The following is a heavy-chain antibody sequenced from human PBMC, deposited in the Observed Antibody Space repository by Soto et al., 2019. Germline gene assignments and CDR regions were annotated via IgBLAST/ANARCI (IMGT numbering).Heavy chain of an antibody. J-gene: IGHJ5*02. D-gene: IGHD5-12*01. CDR2: IKHDGSEK. CDR1: GFTFSSDW. Sequence: HPGGSLRLSCAASGFTFSSDWMSWVRQAPGRGLEWVANIKHDGSEKYYVDSVKGRFTISRDNAKNSLYLQMNSLRAEDTAVYYCARVSRGWLRLSPRPYWFAPWGQGPLVTVPS. CDR3: ARVSRGWLRLSPRPYWFAP. V-gene: IGHV3-7*01.